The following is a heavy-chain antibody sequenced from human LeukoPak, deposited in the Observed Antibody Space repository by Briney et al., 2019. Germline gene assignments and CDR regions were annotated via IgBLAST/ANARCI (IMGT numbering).Heavy chain of an antibody. D-gene: IGHD3-22*01. CDR3: ARVVQSTDSSGFYLPEYFQH. CDR1: GGSFSGYY. V-gene: IGHV4-34*01. J-gene: IGHJ1*01. Sequence: SETLSLTCAVYGGSFSGYYWSWIRQPPGKGLEWIGSIYHSGSTYYNPSLKSRVTISVDTSKNQFSLKLRSVTAADTAAYYCARVVQSTDSSGFYLPEYFQHWGQGTLVTVSS. CDR2: IYHSGST.